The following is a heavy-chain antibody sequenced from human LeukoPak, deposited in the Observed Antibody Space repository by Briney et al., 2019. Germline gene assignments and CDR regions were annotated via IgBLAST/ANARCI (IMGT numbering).Heavy chain of an antibody. V-gene: IGHV6-1*01. CDR2: TYYRSKLYN. Sequence: SQTLSLTCAISGDSVSNNSAAWNWIRQSPSRGLEWLGSTYYRSKLYNDYAVSVKSRITINPDTSKNQFSLQVNSVTPEDTAVYYCARAPTPIIAVAGSFDYWGQGTLVTVSS. CDR3: ARAPTPIIAVAGSFDY. D-gene: IGHD6-19*01. CDR1: GDSVSNNSAA. J-gene: IGHJ4*02.